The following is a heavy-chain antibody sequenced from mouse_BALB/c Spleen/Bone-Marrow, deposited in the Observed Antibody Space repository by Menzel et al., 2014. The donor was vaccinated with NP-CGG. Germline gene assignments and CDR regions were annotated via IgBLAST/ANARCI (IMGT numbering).Heavy chain of an antibody. CDR1: GFTFSYYT. CDR2: ISNGGSTT. Sequence: EVTLVESGGGLVQPGGSLKLSCAASGFTFSYYTMSWVRQTPEKRLEWVAYISNGGSTTYHPDTVKGRFTISRDNAKNTLYPQMSSLKSEDTAMYYCARDGYDVGGALDYWGQGTSVTVSS. D-gene: IGHD2-2*01. V-gene: IGHV5-12-2*01. CDR3: ARDGYDVGGALDY. J-gene: IGHJ4*01.